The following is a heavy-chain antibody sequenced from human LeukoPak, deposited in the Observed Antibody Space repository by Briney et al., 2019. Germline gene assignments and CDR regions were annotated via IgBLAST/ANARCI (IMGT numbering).Heavy chain of an antibody. CDR1: GYTFATYF. J-gene: IGHJ4*02. Sequence: ASVKVSCKPSGYTFATYFMHWVRQAPGQGLEWMGYIKPNSGVTNYAQKFRGRVTMTWDTSISTAYIELSGLTSDDTAIYYCARPTYCGSNCYFNFDYWGQGTLVTVSS. V-gene: IGHV1-2*02. CDR2: IKPNSGVT. CDR3: ARPTYCGSNCYFNFDY. D-gene: IGHD2-21*02.